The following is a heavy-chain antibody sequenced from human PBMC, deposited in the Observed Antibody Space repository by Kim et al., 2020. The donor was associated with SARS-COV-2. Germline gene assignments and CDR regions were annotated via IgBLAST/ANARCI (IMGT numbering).Heavy chain of an antibody. J-gene: IGHJ4*02. Sequence: GGSLRLSCSISGLTFSNYAIHWVRHAPGKGLEFVSAISANGGSTYYADSVKGRFTISRDNSKNTLFLQMSSLRPEDTAIYYCVPYQRLVYYFDYWGQGTLVTVSS. V-gene: IGHV3-64D*06. CDR1: GLTFSNYA. CDR3: VPYQRLVYYFDY. CDR2: ISANGGST. D-gene: IGHD6-19*01.